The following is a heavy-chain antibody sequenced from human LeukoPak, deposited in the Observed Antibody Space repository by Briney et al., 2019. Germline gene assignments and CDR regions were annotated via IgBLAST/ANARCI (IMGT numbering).Heavy chain of an antibody. CDR2: ISHSGST. CDR3: ARGGATPMVFRY. Sequence: PSETLSLTCAVYGGSFSGYYWSWIRQSPGKGLEWIGEISHSGSTKYSPSLKSRVAISIDTSKNQFSLHLTSVTAADTAVYYCARGGATPMVFRYWGRGTLVTV. CDR1: GGSFSGYY. V-gene: IGHV4-34*01. D-gene: IGHD3-10*01. J-gene: IGHJ4*02.